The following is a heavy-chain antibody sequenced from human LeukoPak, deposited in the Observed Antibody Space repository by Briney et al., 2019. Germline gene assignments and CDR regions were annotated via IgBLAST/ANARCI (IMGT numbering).Heavy chain of an antibody. CDR3: AREDGSSWLGYYYYGMDV. Sequence: GGSLRLSCAASGFTFSSYAMHWVRQAPGKGLEWVAVISYDGSNKYYADSVKGRFTISRDNSKNTLYLQMNSLRAEDTAVYYCAREDGSSWLGYYYYGMDVWGQGTTVTVSS. CDR2: ISYDGSNK. V-gene: IGHV3-30-3*01. CDR1: GFTFSSYA. D-gene: IGHD6-13*01. J-gene: IGHJ6*02.